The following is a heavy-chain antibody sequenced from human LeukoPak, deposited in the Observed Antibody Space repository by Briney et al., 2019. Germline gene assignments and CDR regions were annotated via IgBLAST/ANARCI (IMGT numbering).Heavy chain of an antibody. CDR1: GFTFSNAW. D-gene: IGHD4-17*01. CDR2: IKSKTDGGTT. J-gene: IGHJ4*02. V-gene: IGHV3-15*01. CDR3: TTDLAVTRNY. Sequence: GGSLRLSFAASGFTFSNAWMSWVRQARGKGLDGVGRIKSKTDGGTTDYAAPVKGRFTISRDDSKNTLYLQMNSLKTEDTAVYYCTTDLAVTRNYWGQGTLVTVSS.